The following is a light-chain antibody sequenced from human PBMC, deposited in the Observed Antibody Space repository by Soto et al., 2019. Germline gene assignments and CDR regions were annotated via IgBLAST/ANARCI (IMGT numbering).Light chain of an antibody. J-gene: IGKJ1*01. Sequence: IVLTQSPGTLSLSPGERATLFCRASQSVTSNYFAWYQQKPGQAHRLLIYGISDRATGIQDRFSGSGSGTDFTLTIRRLEPEDFAVYYCEQYGSSPRTFGQGTKVDIK. V-gene: IGKV3-20*01. CDR1: QSVTSNY. CDR3: EQYGSSPRT. CDR2: GIS.